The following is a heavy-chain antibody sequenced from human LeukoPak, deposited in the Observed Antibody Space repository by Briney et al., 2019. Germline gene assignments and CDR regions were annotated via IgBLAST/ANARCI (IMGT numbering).Heavy chain of an antibody. CDR2: IRNKGKSYST. J-gene: IGHJ4*02. CDR1: GFTFSVHY. CDR3: ASLAAG. Sequence: GGSLRLSCAVSGFTFSVHYMEWFRQAPGKGLEWACRIRNKGKSYSTEYAASVKGRFTISRDDSKNTLWLQMNSLKSEDTAVYYCASLAAGWGQGTLVTVSS. V-gene: IGHV3-72*01.